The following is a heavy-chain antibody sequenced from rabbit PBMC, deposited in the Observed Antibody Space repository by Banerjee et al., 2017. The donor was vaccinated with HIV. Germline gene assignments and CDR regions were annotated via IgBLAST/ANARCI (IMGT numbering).Heavy chain of an antibody. Sequence: QSLEESGGDLVKPGASLTLTCTASGIDFSSYYYMCWVRQAPGKGLEWIACIYGGNSGNTYYASWAKGRFTLSKTSSTTVTLQMTSLTAADTATYFCARDYAGYSLFQLWGPGTLVTVS. D-gene: IGHD7-1*01. V-gene: IGHV1S40*01. J-gene: IGHJ4*01. CDR2: IYGGNSGNT. CDR1: GIDFSSYYY. CDR3: ARDYAGYSLFQL.